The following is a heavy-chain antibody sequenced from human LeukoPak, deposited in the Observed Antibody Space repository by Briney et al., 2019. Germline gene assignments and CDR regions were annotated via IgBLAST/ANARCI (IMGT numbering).Heavy chain of an antibody. D-gene: IGHD5-12*01. Sequence: HSGGSLRLSCAASGSTFSSYGMHWVRQAPGKGLEWVAVISYDGSNKYYADSVKGRFTISRDNSKNTLYLQMNSLRAEDTAVYYCAKGGPDIVATSGMDVWGQGTTVTVSS. CDR1: GSTFSSYG. V-gene: IGHV3-30*18. CDR2: ISYDGSNK. J-gene: IGHJ6*02. CDR3: AKGGPDIVATSGMDV.